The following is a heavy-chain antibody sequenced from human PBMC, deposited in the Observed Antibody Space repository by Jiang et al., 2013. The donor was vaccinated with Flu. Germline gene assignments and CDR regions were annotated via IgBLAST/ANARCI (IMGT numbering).Heavy chain of an antibody. J-gene: IGHJ4*02. CDR3: AREPGPPTLRGYSDYIDY. CDR2: INHSGST. D-gene: IGHD5-18*01. Sequence: KPSETLSLTCAVYGGSFSGYYWSWIRQPPGKGLEWIGEINHSGSTNYNPSLKSRVTISVDTSKNQFSLKLSSVTAADTAVYYCAREPGPPTLRGYSDYIDYWGQGTLVTVSS. V-gene: IGHV4-34*01. CDR1: GGSFSGYY.